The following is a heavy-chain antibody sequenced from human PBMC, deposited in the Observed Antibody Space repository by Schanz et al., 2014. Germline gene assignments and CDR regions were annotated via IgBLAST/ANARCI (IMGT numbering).Heavy chain of an antibody. CDR3: ARDFHGYGPHLDY. Sequence: QVQLVDSGGGVVQPGRSLRLSCAASGFTFSSYGMHWVRQAPGKGLEWVAILWHDGSKKYYADSVKGRFTVSRDNSKNTLYLQLNSLRAEDTAVYYCARDFHGYGPHLDYWGQGSLVTVSS. D-gene: IGHD5-12*01. CDR1: GFTFSSYG. V-gene: IGHV3-33*01. CDR2: LWHDGSKK. J-gene: IGHJ4*02.